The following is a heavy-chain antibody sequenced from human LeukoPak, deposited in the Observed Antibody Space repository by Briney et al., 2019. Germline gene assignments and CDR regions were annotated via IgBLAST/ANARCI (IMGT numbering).Heavy chain of an antibody. CDR1: GFTFSSYS. CDR3: ARGLPYYYDSSGDFDAFDI. V-gene: IGHV3-21*01. J-gene: IGHJ3*02. Sequence: GGSLRLSCAASGFTFSSYSMNWVRQAPGKGLEWVSSISSSSSYIYYADSVKGRFTISRDNAKNSLYLQMNSLTAGDTAVYYCARGLPYYYDSSGDFDAFDIWGQGTVVTVSS. CDR2: ISSSSSYI. D-gene: IGHD3-22*01.